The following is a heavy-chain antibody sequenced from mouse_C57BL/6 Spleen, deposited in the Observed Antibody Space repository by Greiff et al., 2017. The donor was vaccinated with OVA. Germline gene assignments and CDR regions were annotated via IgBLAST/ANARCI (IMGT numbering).Heavy chain of an antibody. CDR1: GFTFSDYG. J-gene: IGHJ2*01. D-gene: IGHD2-1*01. Sequence: EVHLVESGGGLVKPGGSLKLSCAASGFTFSDYGMHWVRQAPEKGLEWVAYISSGSSTIYYADTVKGRFTIPRDNAKNTLFLQMTSLRSEDTAMYYCARNYGNYFDYWGQGTTLTVSS. CDR3: ARNYGNYFDY. CDR2: ISSGSSTI. V-gene: IGHV5-17*01.